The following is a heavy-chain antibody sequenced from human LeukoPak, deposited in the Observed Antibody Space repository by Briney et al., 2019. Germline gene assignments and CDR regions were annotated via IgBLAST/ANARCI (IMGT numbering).Heavy chain of an antibody. CDR3: AKDPVFEYSRGVDY. CDR1: GSTFSSYG. CDR2: IRYDGSNK. J-gene: IGHJ4*02. V-gene: IGHV3-30*02. Sequence: GGSLRLSCAASGSTFSSYGMHWVRQAPGKGLEWVAFIRYDGSNKYYADSVKGRFTISRDNSKNTLYLQMNSLRAEDTAVYYCAKDPVFEYSRGVDYWGQGTLVTVSS. D-gene: IGHD6-6*01.